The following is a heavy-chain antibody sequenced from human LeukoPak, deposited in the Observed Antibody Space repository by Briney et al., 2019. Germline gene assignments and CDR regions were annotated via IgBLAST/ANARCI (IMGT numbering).Heavy chain of an antibody. CDR3: ASPYGDYEQAYGMDV. Sequence: ASVKVSCKASGGTFSSYAISWVRQAPGQGLEWMGGIIPIFGTANYAQKFQGRVTITADESTSTAYMELSSLRSEDTAVYYCASPYGDYEQAYGMDVWGQGTTATVSS. V-gene: IGHV1-69*13. D-gene: IGHD4-17*01. CDR1: GGTFSSYA. CDR2: IIPIFGTA. J-gene: IGHJ6*02.